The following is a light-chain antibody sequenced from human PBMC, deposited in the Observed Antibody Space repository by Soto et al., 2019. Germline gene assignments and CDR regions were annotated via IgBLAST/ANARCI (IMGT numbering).Light chain of an antibody. J-gene: IGLJ2*01. V-gene: IGLV1-47*01. Sequence: QSVLTQPPSASGTPGQRVTISCSGSSSNIGSNYVYWYQQLPRTAPKLLLYRDNQRPSGVPDRFSDSKSGTSASLAISGIRSDDEADYYWAAWDDTLSGVVFGRGTKRTV. CDR1: SSNIGSNY. CDR2: RDN. CDR3: AAWDDTLSGVV.